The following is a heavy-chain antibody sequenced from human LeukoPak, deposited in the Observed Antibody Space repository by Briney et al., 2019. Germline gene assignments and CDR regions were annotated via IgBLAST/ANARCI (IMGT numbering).Heavy chain of an antibody. Sequence: SQTLSLTCAVSGGSISSGGYSWSWIRQPTGKGLEWIGYIYHSGSTYYNPSLKSRVTISVDRSKNQFSLKLSSVTAADTAVYYCASSSSWSELDPWGQGTLVTVSS. J-gene: IGHJ5*02. CDR3: ASSSSWSELDP. CDR1: GGSISSGGYS. CDR2: IYHSGST. D-gene: IGHD6-13*01. V-gene: IGHV4-30-2*01.